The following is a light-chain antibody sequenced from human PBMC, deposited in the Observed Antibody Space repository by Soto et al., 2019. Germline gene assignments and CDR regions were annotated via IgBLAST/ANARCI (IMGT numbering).Light chain of an antibody. CDR1: QSVSSN. Sequence: EIGMTRSPATMSVSPGERAILSCRASQSVSSNLAWSQQKPGQAPRLLIYGASTRATGIPARVSGSGSGKGFPRTSSTLQSEDFPVYYCQKYNNWPRTFGQGTQVEIK. CDR3: QKYNNWPRT. CDR2: GAS. V-gene: IGKV3-15*01. J-gene: IGKJ1*01.